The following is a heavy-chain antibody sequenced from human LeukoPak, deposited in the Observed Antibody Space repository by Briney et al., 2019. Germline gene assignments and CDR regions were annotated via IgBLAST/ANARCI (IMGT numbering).Heavy chain of an antibody. CDR1: GGSISIYY. D-gene: IGHD3-10*02. V-gene: IGHV4-59*01. Sequence: KPSETLSLTCTVSGGSISIYYWSWIRQPPGKGLEWIGYIYYSGSTNYNPSLKSRVTISLDTSKNQFSLKLSSVTAADTAVYYCARDLSFVRGVPLAFDIWGQGTMVTLSS. CDR2: IYYSGST. CDR3: ARDLSFVRGVPLAFDI. J-gene: IGHJ3*02.